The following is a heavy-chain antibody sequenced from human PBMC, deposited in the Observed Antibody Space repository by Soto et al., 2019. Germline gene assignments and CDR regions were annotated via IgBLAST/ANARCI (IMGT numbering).Heavy chain of an antibody. Sequence: PGGSLRLSCAASGFTFSPYAMHWVRQAPGKGLEWVAIVSYDGSRKYYADSVRGRFTISRDNSKNTLYLQINSLRGEDTAVYYCAREQYYGMDVWGQGTTVTVSS. CDR3: AREQYYGMDV. J-gene: IGHJ6*02. CDR2: VSYDGSRK. V-gene: IGHV3-30-3*01. CDR1: GFTFSPYA.